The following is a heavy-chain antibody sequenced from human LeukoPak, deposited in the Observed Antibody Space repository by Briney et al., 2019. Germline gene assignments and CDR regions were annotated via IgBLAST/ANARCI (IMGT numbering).Heavy chain of an antibody. V-gene: IGHV3-74*01. J-gene: IGHJ4*02. Sequence: GGSLRLSCAASGFTFGSYWMHWVRQAPGKGPVWVSRINIDGRSTTYADSVKGRFTISRDNAKNTLYLQMNSLRAEDTAVYFCARDSHGDYHFDYWGQGTLVTVSS. CDR1: GFTFGSYW. CDR3: ARDSHGDYHFDY. D-gene: IGHD4-17*01. CDR2: INIDGRST.